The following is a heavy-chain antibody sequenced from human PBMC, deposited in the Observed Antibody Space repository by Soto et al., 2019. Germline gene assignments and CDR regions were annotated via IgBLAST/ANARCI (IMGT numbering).Heavy chain of an antibody. D-gene: IGHD3-3*01. Sequence: GGSLRLSCAASGFTFSSYAMHWVRQAPGKGLEWVAVISYDGSNKYYADSVKGRFTISRDNSKNTLYLQMNSLRAEDTAVYYCARDLHITIFGVVRAVPGSYYYYGMDVWGQGTTVTVSS. CDR2: ISYDGSNK. CDR1: GFTFSSYA. J-gene: IGHJ6*02. CDR3: ARDLHITIFGVVRAVPGSYYYYGMDV. V-gene: IGHV3-30-3*01.